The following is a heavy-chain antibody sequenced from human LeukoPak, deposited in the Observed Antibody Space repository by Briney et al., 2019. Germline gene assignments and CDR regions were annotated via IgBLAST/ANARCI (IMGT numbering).Heavy chain of an antibody. CDR1: GFTLSSYE. CDR3: AKRAGILGYFDY. J-gene: IGHJ4*02. D-gene: IGHD3-3*01. Sequence: GGSLRLSCTVSGFTLSSYEMSWIRQAPGKGLEWVAFIRYDGSNKYYADSVKGRFTISRDNSKNTLYLQMNSLRAEDTAVYYCAKRAGILGYFDYWGQGTLVTVSS. CDR2: IRYDGSNK. V-gene: IGHV3-30*02.